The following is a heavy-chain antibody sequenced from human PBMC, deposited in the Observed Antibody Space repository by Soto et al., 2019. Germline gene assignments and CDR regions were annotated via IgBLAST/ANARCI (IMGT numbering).Heavy chain of an antibody. D-gene: IGHD2-15*01. CDR1: GFTFSSYS. CDR3: ANRGYCSGSPCLLQY. V-gene: IGHV3-48*01. Sequence: PGGSLRLSCAASGFTFSSYSMNWVRQAPGKGLEWVSYISSSSTTIYSADSVKGRFTISRDNSKNTLYLQMNSLRADDTAVYYCANRGYCSGSPCLLQYWGQGSLVIVSS. CDR2: ISSSSTTI. J-gene: IGHJ1*01.